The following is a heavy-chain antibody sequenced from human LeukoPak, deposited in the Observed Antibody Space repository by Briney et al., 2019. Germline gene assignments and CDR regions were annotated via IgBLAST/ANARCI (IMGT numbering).Heavy chain of an antibody. D-gene: IGHD2-15*01. J-gene: IGHJ4*02. V-gene: IGHV3-30*18. CDR1: GFTFSSYG. CDR3: AKPQVAANWYYFHY. Sequence: GGSLRLSCAASGFTFSSYGMHWVRQAPGKGLEWVAVISSDGSNKFYADSVKGRFTISRDGSKNTLYLQMNSLRPDDTAVYFCAKPQVAANWYYFHYWGQGTLVTVSS. CDR2: ISSDGSNK.